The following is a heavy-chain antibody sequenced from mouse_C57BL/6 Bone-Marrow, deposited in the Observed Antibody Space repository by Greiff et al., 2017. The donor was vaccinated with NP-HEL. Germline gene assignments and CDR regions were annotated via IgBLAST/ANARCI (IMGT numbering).Heavy chain of an antibody. J-gene: IGHJ2*01. V-gene: IGHV2-9-1*01. Sequence: QVQLKESGPGLVAPSQSMSITCTVSGFTLTSYAISWVRQPPGKGLEWLGVIWTGGGTNYNSAPKSRLSIRRDNSKSKVFLKMNSLQTDDTAIYYCAPLYGSSLDDWGQGTTLTVSS. D-gene: IGHD1-1*01. CDR1: GFTLTSYA. CDR2: IWTGGGT. CDR3: APLYGSSLDD.